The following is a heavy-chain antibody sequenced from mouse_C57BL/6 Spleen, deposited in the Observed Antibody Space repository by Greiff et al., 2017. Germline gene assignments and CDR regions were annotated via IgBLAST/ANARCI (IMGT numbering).Heavy chain of an antibody. CDR2: IDPSDSET. D-gene: IGHD1-1*01. Sequence: QVQLQQPGAELVRPGSSVKLSCKASGYTFTSYWMHWVKQRPIQGLEWIGNIDPSDSETHYNQTFKDKTTLTVDKSSRTASMQLSSLTSEDSAVYYSARRTTVVATDWYFDVGGTGTTVTVSS. V-gene: IGHV1-52*01. J-gene: IGHJ1*03. CDR1: GYTFTSYW. CDR3: ARRTTVVATDWYFDV.